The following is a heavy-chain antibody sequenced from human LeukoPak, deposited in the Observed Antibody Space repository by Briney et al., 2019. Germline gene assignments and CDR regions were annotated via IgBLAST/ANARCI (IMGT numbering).Heavy chain of an antibody. CDR2: IYYSGST. CDR1: GGSISSGGYY. Sequence: SQTLSLTCTVSGGSISSGGYYWSWIRQHPGKGLGWIGYIYYSGSTYYNPSLKSRVTISVDTSKNQFSLKLSSVTAADTAVYYCARGPSDYGDYYYYGMDVWGQGTTVTVSS. V-gene: IGHV4-31*03. CDR3: ARGPSDYGDYYYYGMDV. J-gene: IGHJ6*02. D-gene: IGHD4-17*01.